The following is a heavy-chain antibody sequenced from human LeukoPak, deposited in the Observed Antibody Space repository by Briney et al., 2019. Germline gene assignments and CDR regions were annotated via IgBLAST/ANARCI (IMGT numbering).Heavy chain of an antibody. D-gene: IGHD6-6*01. CDR3: AREYSSSSGRAFDI. CDR1: GFTFSSYT. CDR2: ISSSTSTI. J-gene: IGHJ3*02. V-gene: IGHV3-48*01. Sequence: PGGSLRLSCVVSGFTFSSYTMNWVRHAPGKGLEWVSYISSSTSTIYYADSVKGRFTISRDNAKNSLYLQMNNLRAEDTAVYHCAREYSSSSGRAFDIWGQGTMVTVSS.